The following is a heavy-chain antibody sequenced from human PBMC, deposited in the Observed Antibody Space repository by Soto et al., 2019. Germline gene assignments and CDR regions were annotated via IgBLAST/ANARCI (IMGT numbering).Heavy chain of an antibody. D-gene: IGHD3-22*01. CDR3: ASFSRMADGYY. V-gene: IGHV3-48*01. Sequence: GGSLRLSCAASGFLISSYAINWVRQAPGKGLEWVSYVSGSGTTIYYADSVKGRFTISRDYAKSSLYLQMNSLRAEDTAMYYCASFSRMADGYYWGQGTLVTVSS. CDR1: GFLISSYA. J-gene: IGHJ4*02. CDR2: VSGSGTTI.